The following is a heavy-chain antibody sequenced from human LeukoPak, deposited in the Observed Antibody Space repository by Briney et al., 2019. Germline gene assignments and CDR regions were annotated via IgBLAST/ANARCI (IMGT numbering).Heavy chain of an antibody. Sequence: ASVKVSCKVSGYSITALSMHWVRQAPGKGLEWMGGFDPEVGKTMYAEKLDGRLTVTDDTSTDTAYMQLSSLRLEDTAVYYCATDMVGYCGDVTCYSEAYWGQGTLVTVSS. CDR3: ATDMVGYCGDVTCYSEAY. CDR2: FDPEVGKT. D-gene: IGHD2-21*01. J-gene: IGHJ4*02. V-gene: IGHV1-24*01. CDR1: GYSITALS.